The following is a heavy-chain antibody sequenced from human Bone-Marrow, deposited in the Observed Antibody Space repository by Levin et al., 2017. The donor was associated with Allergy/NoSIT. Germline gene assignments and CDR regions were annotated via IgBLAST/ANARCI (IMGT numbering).Heavy chain of an antibody. CDR3: AREYYLDV. Sequence: SQTLSLTCTVSGGSISRSPYYWVWIRQPPGKGLEWIGTIYHGGDIYYNPSLRSRVTISIDTSKNQFSLKVTSMTAADSAVYYCAREYYLDVWGKGTTVTVSS. V-gene: IGHV4-39*07. CDR1: GGSISRSPYY. J-gene: IGHJ6*03. CDR2: IYHGGDI.